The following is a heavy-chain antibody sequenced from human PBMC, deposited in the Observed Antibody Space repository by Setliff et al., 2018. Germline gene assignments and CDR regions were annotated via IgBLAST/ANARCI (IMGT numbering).Heavy chain of an antibody. D-gene: IGHD3-10*01. V-gene: IGHV3-7*01. CDR3: FGAGTCSY. J-gene: IGHJ4*02. Sequence: ETLSLTCAVYGGSFSNYYWSWIRQPPGKGLEWLASINPHGSEKYYADSVKGRFTISRDNPRSTLSLQMNNLRTEDTAIYYCFGAGTCSYWGQGTLVTVSS. CDR2: INPHGSEK. CDR1: GGSFSNYY.